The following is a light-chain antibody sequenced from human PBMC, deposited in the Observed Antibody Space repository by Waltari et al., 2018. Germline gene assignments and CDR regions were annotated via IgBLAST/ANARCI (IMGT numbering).Light chain of an antibody. CDR2: DVS. CDR3: SSYTSSNTVV. CDR1: SSDVGGYNY. V-gene: IGLV2-14*03. Sequence: SGSSSDVGGYNYVSWYLQYPGQAPRLIIYDVSQRPSEISDRFSGSKSGSTASLTISGLQAEDEADYYCSSYTSSNTVVFGGGTKVTVL. J-gene: IGLJ2*01.